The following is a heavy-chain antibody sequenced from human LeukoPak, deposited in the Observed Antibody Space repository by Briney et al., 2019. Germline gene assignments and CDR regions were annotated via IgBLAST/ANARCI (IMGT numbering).Heavy chain of an antibody. CDR1: GFTFSRHS. CDR2: ISSSGSDR. V-gene: IGHV3-21*01. J-gene: IGHJ4*02. Sequence: PGGSLRLSCGASGFTFSRHSMNWVRQAPGKGLEWVSSISSSGSDRYYLDSVKGRFTISRDNAKNSLYLQMNSLRAEDTAVYYCARSPWEWVGESDYWGQGALVTVSS. D-gene: IGHD3-10*01. CDR3: ARSPWEWVGESDY.